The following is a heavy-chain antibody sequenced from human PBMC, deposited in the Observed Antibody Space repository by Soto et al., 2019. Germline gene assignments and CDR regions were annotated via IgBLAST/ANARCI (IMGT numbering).Heavy chain of an antibody. D-gene: IGHD6-6*01. V-gene: IGHV4-31*03. CDR1: GGSISSGGYY. CDR2: IYYSGST. J-gene: IGHJ6*02. Sequence: TSETLSLTCTVSGGSISSGGYYWSWIRQHPGKGLEWIGYIYYSGSTYYNPSLKSRVTISVDTSKNQFSLKLSSVTAADTAVYYCARVEYSSSPGVFYYYGMGVWGQGTTVAVSS. CDR3: ARVEYSSSPGVFYYYGMGV.